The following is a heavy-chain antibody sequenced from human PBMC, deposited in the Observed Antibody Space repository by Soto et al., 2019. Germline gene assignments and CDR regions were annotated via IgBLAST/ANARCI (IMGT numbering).Heavy chain of an antibody. J-gene: IGHJ3*02. D-gene: IGHD7-27*01. V-gene: IGHV1-18*01. CDR1: GYTFNRYG. CDR3: ARYPNWAATRVNSFHI. Sequence: ASVKVSCKASGYTFNRYGISWVRQAPGQGLEWMGWIAAYNGNTDYTQKLQVRVTMTTDTSTSTAYMELRGLRSDDTAVYYCARYPNWAATRVNSFHIWGEGIVVTVS. CDR2: IAAYNGNT.